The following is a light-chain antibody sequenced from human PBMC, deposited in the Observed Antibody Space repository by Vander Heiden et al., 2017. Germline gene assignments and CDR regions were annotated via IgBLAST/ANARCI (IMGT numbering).Light chain of an antibody. J-gene: IGKJ1*01. CDR3: QQYYITPWT. CDR2: WAS. CDR1: QSVLYSSNNKNY. V-gene: IGKV4-1*01. Sequence: DIVMTQSPDSLAVSLGERATINCKSSQSVLYSSNNKNYLACYQQKPGQPPNLLIYWASTRESGVPDRFSGSGSGTDFTLTISSLQAEDVAFYYCQQYYITPWTFGQGTKVEIK.